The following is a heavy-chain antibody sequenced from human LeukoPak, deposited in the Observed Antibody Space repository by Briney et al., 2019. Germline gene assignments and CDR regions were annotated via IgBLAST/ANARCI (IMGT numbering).Heavy chain of an antibody. CDR2: ISYDGSNR. D-gene: IGHD5-12*01. J-gene: IGHJ3*02. CDR1: RFTFSRYS. CDR3: GRDSVWQVDLSPDDAFDI. V-gene: IGHV3-30*04. Sequence: GGSLRLSCAASRFTFSRYSMHWVRQAPGKGLEWVAVISYDGSNRYHADSVKGRFSISRDNSKNTLYLEIKGLRAEDTAVYYSGRDSVWQVDLSPDDAFDIWGQGTMVTVSS.